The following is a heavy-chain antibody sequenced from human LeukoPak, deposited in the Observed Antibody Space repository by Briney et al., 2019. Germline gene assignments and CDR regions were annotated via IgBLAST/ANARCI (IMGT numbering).Heavy chain of an antibody. CDR2: ISYDGSNK. J-gene: IGHJ4*02. CDR1: GFTFSSYG. V-gene: IGHV3-30*18. Sequence: PGGSLRLSCAASGFTFSSYGMHWVRQAPGKGLEWVAVISYDGSNKYYADSVKGGFTISRDNSKNTLYPQMNSLRAEDTAVYYCAKDRVAGRGDYWGQGTLVTVSS. CDR3: AKDRVAGRGDY. D-gene: IGHD6-19*01.